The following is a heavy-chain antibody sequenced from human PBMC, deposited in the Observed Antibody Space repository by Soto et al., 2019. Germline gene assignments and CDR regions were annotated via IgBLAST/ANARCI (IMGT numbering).Heavy chain of an antibody. CDR2: ISWNSGRI. Sequence: PGGSLRLSCAASVFTFDYYGMRWVRQAPGKGLEWVSGISWNSGRIVYADSVKGRFTISRDNAKNSLYLQMNSLRPEDTAFYYCAKDREEYYYDSTGYYDYFDYWGQGTLVTVSS. CDR1: VFTFDYYG. CDR3: AKDREEYYYDSTGYYDYFDY. D-gene: IGHD3-22*01. J-gene: IGHJ4*02. V-gene: IGHV3-9*01.